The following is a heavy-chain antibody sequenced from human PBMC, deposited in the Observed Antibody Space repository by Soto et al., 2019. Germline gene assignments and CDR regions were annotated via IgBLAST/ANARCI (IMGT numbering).Heavy chain of an antibody. V-gene: IGHV5-51*01. J-gene: IGHJ6*02. D-gene: IGHD6-13*01. Sequence: RESLKLSCKGSGYSFTRYLIGWVRQIPGKGLEWMGIIYPCDSDTRYSPSFQGQVTISADQSISTAYLPSSSLKASDTAIYYCARTAAAGKYYYGVDVWGQGTTVTVSS. CDR2: IYPCDSDT. CDR3: ARTAAAGKYYYGVDV. CDR1: GYSFTRYL.